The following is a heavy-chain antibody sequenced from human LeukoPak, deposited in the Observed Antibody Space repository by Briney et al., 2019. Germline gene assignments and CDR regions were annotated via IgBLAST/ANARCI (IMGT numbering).Heavy chain of an antibody. CDR3: ARDRRGSGSYLDY. Sequence: GSLRLSCAASGFTFSSYGMHWVRQAPGKGLEWVAVIWYDGSNKYYADSVKGRFTISRDNSKNTLYLQMNSLRAEDTAVYYCARDRRGSGSYLDYWGQGTLVTVSS. CDR1: GFTFSSYG. V-gene: IGHV3-33*01. J-gene: IGHJ4*02. CDR2: IWYDGSNK. D-gene: IGHD3-10*01.